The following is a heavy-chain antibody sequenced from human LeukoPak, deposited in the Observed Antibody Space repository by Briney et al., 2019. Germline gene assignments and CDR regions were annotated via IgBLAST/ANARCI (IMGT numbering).Heavy chain of an antibody. J-gene: IGHJ4*02. Sequence: SETLSLTCTVSGGSISSSSYYWGWIRQPPGKGLEWIGSIYYSGSTYYNPSLKSRVTISVDTSKNQFSLKLSSVTAADPAVYYCARSLGGGFGEFFDYWGQGTLVTVSS. D-gene: IGHD3-10*01. CDR3: ARSLGGGFGEFFDY. V-gene: IGHV4-39*01. CDR1: GGSISSSSYY. CDR2: IYYSGST.